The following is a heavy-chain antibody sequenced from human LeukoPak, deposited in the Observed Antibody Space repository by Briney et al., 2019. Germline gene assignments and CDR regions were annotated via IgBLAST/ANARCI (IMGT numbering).Heavy chain of an antibody. CDR3: ARRGVTDFWRGYYKGYYYYCMDV. CDR1: GFTFSSYS. D-gene: IGHD3-3*01. V-gene: IGHV3-21*01. CDR2: ISSSSSYI. J-gene: IGHJ6*03. Sequence: GGSLRLSCAASGFTFSSYSMNWVRQAPGKGLEWVSSISSSSSYIYYADSVKGRFTISRDNAKNSLYLQMNSLRAGDTAVYYCARRGVTDFWRGYYKGYYYYCMDVWGKGTTVTVSS.